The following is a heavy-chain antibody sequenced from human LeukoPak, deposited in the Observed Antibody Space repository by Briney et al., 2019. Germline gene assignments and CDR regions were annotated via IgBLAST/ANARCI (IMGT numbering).Heavy chain of an antibody. D-gene: IGHD4-11*01. CDR1: GGSISSGGYY. CDR2: IYYSGST. J-gene: IGHJ4*02. CDR3: ARLYSNYGDFDY. Sequence: PSETLSLTCTISGGSISSGGYYWRWIRQHPGKGLEWIGYIYYSGSTYYNPSLKSGVTISVDTSKNQFSLKLSSVTAADTAVYYCARLYSNYGDFDYWGQGTLVTVSS. V-gene: IGHV4-31*03.